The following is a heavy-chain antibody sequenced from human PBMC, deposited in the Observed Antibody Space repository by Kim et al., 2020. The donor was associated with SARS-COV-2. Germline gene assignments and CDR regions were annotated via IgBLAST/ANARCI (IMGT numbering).Heavy chain of an antibody. J-gene: IGHJ3*02. D-gene: IGHD1-1*01. CDR2: IYYSGST. Sequence: SETLSLTCTVSGGSISSGGYYWSWIRQHPGKGLEWIGYIYYSGSTYYNPSLKSRVTISVDTSKNQFSLKLSSVTAADTAVYYCARFRGSPGRDPRAFDIWGQGTMVTVSS. CDR3: ARFRGSPGRDPRAFDI. CDR1: GGSISSGGYY. V-gene: IGHV4-31*03.